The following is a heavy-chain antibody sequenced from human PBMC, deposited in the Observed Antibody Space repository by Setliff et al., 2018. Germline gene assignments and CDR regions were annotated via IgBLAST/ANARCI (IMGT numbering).Heavy chain of an antibody. CDR3: ARGLSDYYYESGSFPILGY. V-gene: IGHV1-8*02. CDR2: MNPNNGNT. Sequence: GASVKVSCKTSGYTFTNFGINWVRQATGQGLEWMGWMNPNNGNTGYSQKFQGRVTMTRNTSTSTAYMEVSSLRSEDTAVYYCARGLSDYYYESGSFPILGYWGQGTLVTVSS. D-gene: IGHD3-10*01. CDR1: GYTFTNFG. J-gene: IGHJ4*02.